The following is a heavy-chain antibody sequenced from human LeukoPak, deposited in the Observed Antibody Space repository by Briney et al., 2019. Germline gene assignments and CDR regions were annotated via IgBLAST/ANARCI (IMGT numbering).Heavy chain of an antibody. D-gene: IGHD4-17*01. J-gene: IGHJ4*02. V-gene: IGHV3-23*01. CDR3: ARTFGDYAHLDY. CDR2: ISGRTTTT. CDR1: GFTFATSA. Sequence: PGGSLGLSCAASGFTFATSAMTWVRQAPGKGLEWVSAISGRTTTTYYTGSLKGRFIISRDNSRNTLYLQMNSLRADDTAVYYCARTFGDYAHLDYWGQGTLVTVSS.